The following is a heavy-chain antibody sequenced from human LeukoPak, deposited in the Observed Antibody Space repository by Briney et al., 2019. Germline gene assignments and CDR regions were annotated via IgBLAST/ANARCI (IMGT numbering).Heavy chain of an antibody. D-gene: IGHD6-13*01. CDR3: GRGGKVEQLVLAR. J-gene: IGHJ4*02. V-gene: IGHV3-7*01. CDR2: IKQDGSEK. CDR1: GFTFSSYW. Sequence: PGGSLRLSCAASGFTFSSYWMTWVRQAPGKGLEWVANIKQDGSEKYYVDSVKGRFTISRDNAKNSLYIQMNSLRVEDTAVYYCGRGGKVEQLVLARWGQGSLVTVSS.